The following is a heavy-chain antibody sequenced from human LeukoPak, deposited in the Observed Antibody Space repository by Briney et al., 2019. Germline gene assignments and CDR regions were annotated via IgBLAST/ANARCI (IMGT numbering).Heavy chain of an antibody. V-gene: IGHV3-7*01. D-gene: IGHD2-15*01. J-gene: IGHJ4*02. CDR2: IKPDGSDI. CDR3: AREWLYLDY. Sequence: PGRSLRLSCAAYAFALTTYSMTWVRQAPGRGLEWVARIKPDGSDIHYVGSVKGRFTISRDNATHSLYLQMTSLRAEDTAVYYCAREWLYLDYWGQGTLVTVSS. CDR1: AFALTTYS.